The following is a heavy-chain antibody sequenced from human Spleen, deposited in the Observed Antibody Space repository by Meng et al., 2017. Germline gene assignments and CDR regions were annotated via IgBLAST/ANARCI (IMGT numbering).Heavy chain of an antibody. V-gene: IGHV1-2*02. CDR3: AKEGYYYDSSGYRLDY. Sequence: ASVKVSCKASGYTFNDYFIHWVRQAPGQGLEWMGWINPNRGGTSYAQKFRGRVTMTRDTSISTAYVEVSSLTSDDSAVYYCAKEGYYYDSSGYRLDYWGQGTLVTVSS. CDR2: INPNRGGT. J-gene: IGHJ4*02. CDR1: GYTFNDYF. D-gene: IGHD3-22*01.